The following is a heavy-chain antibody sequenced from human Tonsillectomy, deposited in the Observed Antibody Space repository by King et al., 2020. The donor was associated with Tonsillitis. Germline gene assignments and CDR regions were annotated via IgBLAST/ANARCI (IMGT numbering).Heavy chain of an antibody. J-gene: IGHJ4*02. CDR2: IYYSGST. Sequence: QLQESGPGLVKPSETLSLTCTVSGGSISSYYWSWIRQPPGKGLEWIGYIYYSGSTNYNPSLKSRVTISVDTSKNQFSLKLSSWTAADTAVYYCARGGRDDYVWGSYRYIPFDYWGQGTLVTVSS. V-gene: IGHV4-59*01. D-gene: IGHD3-16*02. CDR3: ARGGRDDYVWGSYRYIPFDY. CDR1: GGSISSYY.